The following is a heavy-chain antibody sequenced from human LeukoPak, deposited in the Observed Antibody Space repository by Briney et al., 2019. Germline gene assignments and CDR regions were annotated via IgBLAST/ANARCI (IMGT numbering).Heavy chain of an antibody. D-gene: IGHD6-13*01. J-gene: IGHJ4*02. Sequence: SETLSLTCAVYGGSFSGYYWSWIRQPPGKGLEWIGEINHSGSTNYNPSLKSRVTISVDTSKNQFSLELSSVTAADTAVYYCARIRVGRLSSSWYGRSWYYFDYWGQRTLVTVSS. CDR2: INHSGST. V-gene: IGHV4-34*01. CDR1: GGSFSGYY. CDR3: ARIRVGRLSSSWYGRSWYYFDY.